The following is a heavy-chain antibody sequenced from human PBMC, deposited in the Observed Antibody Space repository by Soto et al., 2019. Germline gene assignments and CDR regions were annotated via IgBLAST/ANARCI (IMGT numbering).Heavy chain of an antibody. J-gene: IGHJ4*02. CDR3: AQDGAPRYCSRSSCHPAGAY. Sequence: QVQLVESGGGVVQPGRSLRLSCAGSGFTFTNYGLHWVRQAPGKGLEWVAVISYDGSNRYYADSVKGRFTISRDNSKKMLYLQMDSLRAEDTAVYYCAQDGAPRYCSRSSCHPAGAYWGQGTLVTVSS. CDR2: ISYDGSNR. D-gene: IGHD2-15*01. V-gene: IGHV3-30*18. CDR1: GFTFTNYG.